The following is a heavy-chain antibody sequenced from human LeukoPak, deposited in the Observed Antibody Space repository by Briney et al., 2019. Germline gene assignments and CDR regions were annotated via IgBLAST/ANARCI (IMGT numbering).Heavy chain of an antibody. V-gene: IGHV4-59*12. CDR3: ARGRYYYDSSGYDAFDI. Sequence: SETLSLTCTVSGGSISSYYWSWIRQPPGKGLEWIGYIYYTGSTNYNPSLTSRVTISVDTSKNQFSLKLSSVTAADTAVYYCARGRYYYDSSGYDAFDIWGQGTMVTVSS. CDR2: IYYTGST. D-gene: IGHD3-22*01. CDR1: GGSISSYY. J-gene: IGHJ3*02.